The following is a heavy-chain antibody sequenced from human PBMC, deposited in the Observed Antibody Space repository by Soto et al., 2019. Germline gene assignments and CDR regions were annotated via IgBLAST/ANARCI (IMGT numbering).Heavy chain of an antibody. CDR3: AKDRGYDFWSGYYNLYYYYGMDV. Sequence: GGSLRLFCAASGFTFSSYGMHWVRQAPGKGLEWVAVISYDGSNKYYADSVKGRFTISRDNSKNTLYLQMNSLRAEDTAVYYCAKDRGYDFWSGYYNLYYYYGMDVWGQWTIVTVSS. CDR2: ISYDGSNK. J-gene: IGHJ6*02. D-gene: IGHD3-3*01. V-gene: IGHV3-30*18. CDR1: GFTFSSYG.